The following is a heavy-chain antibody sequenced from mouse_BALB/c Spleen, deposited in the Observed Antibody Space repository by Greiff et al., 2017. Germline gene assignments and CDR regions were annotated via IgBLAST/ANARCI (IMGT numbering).Heavy chain of an antibody. J-gene: IGHJ4*01. Sequence: QVQLKQSGAELVRPGASVKISCKASGYAFSSSWMNWVKQRPGQGLEWIGRIYPGDGDTNYNGKFKGKATLTADKSSSTAYMQLSSLTSVDSAVYFCARAYDRYDGAMDYWGQGTSVTVSS. V-gene: IGHV1-80*01. CDR3: ARAYDRYDGAMDY. D-gene: IGHD2-14*01. CDR1: GYAFSSSW. CDR2: IYPGDGDT.